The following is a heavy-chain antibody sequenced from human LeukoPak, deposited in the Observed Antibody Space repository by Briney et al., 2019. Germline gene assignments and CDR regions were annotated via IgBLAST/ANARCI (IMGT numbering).Heavy chain of an antibody. V-gene: IGHV3-23*01. J-gene: IGHJ4*02. Sequence: GGSLRLSCAASGFTFASYAVSWVRQAPGKGLEWVSTISGSGGSTYYADSVKGRFTISGDNSKNTLSLQMNSLRAEDTAVYYCAKSGLVTAIRSYFDYWGQGTLVTGSS. D-gene: IGHD2-21*02. CDR1: GFTFASYA. CDR2: ISGSGGST. CDR3: AKSGLVTAIRSYFDY.